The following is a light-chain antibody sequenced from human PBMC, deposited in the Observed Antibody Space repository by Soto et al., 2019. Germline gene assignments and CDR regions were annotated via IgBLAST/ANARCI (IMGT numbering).Light chain of an antibody. CDR1: SSDVGGYNY. CDR3: SSSTSSSTYV. CDR2: DVS. V-gene: IGLV2-14*01. Sequence: QSVLTQPASVSGSPGQSITIPCTGTSSDVGGYNYVSWYQQHPGKAPKLMIYDVSNRPSGVSNRFSGSKSGNTASLTISGLQAEDEADYYCSSSTSSSTYVFGTGTKVTVL. J-gene: IGLJ1*01.